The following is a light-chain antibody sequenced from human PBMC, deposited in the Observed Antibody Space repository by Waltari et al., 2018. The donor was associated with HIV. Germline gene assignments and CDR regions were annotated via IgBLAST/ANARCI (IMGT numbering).Light chain of an antibody. CDR3: QYYGSDNWV. Sequence: NFMLPQPHSVSEPPGKTVTISCSRSSGNIAASYVQCYQQRPGSAPTTVIYEDNQRPSGVPDRFSGSIDSSSNSASLAISGLKTEDEADYYCQYYGSDNWVFGGGTKLTVL. V-gene: IGLV6-57*03. CDR2: EDN. CDR1: SGNIAASY. J-gene: IGLJ3*02.